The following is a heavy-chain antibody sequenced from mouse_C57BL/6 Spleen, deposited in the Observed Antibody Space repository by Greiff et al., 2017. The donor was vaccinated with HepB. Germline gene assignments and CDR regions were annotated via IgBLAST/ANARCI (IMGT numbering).Heavy chain of an antibody. CDR2: ISYSGST. V-gene: IGHV3-1*01. CDR3: ARSLTGWFAY. J-gene: IGHJ3*01. Sequence: VQLQQSGPGMVKPSQSLSLTCTVTGYSITSGYDWHWIRHFPGNKLEWMGYISYSGSTNYNPSLKSRISITHDTSKNHFFLKLNSVTTEDTATYYCARSLTGWFAYWGQGTLVTVSA. CDR1: GYSITSGYD. D-gene: IGHD4-1*01.